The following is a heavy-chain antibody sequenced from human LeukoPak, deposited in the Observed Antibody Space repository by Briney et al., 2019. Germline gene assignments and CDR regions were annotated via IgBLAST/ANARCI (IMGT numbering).Heavy chain of an antibody. V-gene: IGHV4-34*01. CDR3: ARGRGLRYYYYMDV. J-gene: IGHJ6*03. CDR1: GGSFSGYY. Sequence: PSETLSLTCAVYGGSFSGYYWSWIRQPPGKGLGWIGEINHSGSTNYNPSLKSRVTISVDTSKNQFSLKLSSVTAADTAVYYCARGRGLRYYYYMDVWGKGTTVTVSS. CDR2: INHSGST.